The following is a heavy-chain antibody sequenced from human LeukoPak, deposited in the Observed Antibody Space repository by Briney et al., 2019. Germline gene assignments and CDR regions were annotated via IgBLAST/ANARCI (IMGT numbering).Heavy chain of an antibody. Sequence: GESLKISCKGSGYSFTSYWIGWVRQMPGKDLEWMGIIYPGDSDTRYSPSFQGQVTISADKSISAAYLQWSSLKASDTAMYYCARAGIAAVGHPGGYYYYGMDVWGQGTTVTVSS. CDR3: ARAGIAAVGHPGGYYYYGMDV. CDR1: GYSFTSYW. CDR2: IYPGDSDT. V-gene: IGHV5-51*01. D-gene: IGHD6-13*01. J-gene: IGHJ6*02.